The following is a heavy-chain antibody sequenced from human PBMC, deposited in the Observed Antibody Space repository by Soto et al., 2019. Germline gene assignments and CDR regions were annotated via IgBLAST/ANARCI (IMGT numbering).Heavy chain of an antibody. V-gene: IGHV4-30-4*01. Sequence: SETLSLTCTVSGGSISSYYYYWSWIRQPPGKGLEWIGNIYDSGNTYYNPSLKSRVTISVDTSKNQFSLNLSSVTAADTAVYFCAREGKNGDYVGGLDYWGQGTLVTVSS. CDR3: AREGKNGDYVGGLDY. CDR2: IYDSGNT. D-gene: IGHD4-17*01. CDR1: GGSISSYYYY. J-gene: IGHJ4*02.